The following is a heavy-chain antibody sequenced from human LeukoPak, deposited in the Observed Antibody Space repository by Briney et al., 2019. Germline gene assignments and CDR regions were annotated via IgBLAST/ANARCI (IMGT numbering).Heavy chain of an antibody. CDR3: ARSFTMIPEDF. CDR1: GFTFSSYG. D-gene: IGHD3-22*01. CDR2: IWYDGSNE. J-gene: IGHJ4*02. Sequence: GGSLRLSCAASGFTFSSYGMHWVRQAPGKGLEWVAIIWYDGSNEQYADSVKGRFTISRDHSESTPYLQMNSLRAEDTAVYYCARSFTMIPEDFWGQGTLVTVSS. V-gene: IGHV3-33*01.